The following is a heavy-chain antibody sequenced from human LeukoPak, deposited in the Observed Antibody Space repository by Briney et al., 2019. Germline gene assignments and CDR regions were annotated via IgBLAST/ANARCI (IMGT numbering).Heavy chain of an antibody. CDR1: GGSISSHY. D-gene: IGHD5-24*01. V-gene: IGHV4-59*11. Sequence: SETLSLTCTVSGGSISSHYWSWIRQPPGKGLEWIGYIYYSGSTNYNPSLKSRVTISVDTSKNQFSLKLSSVTAADTAVYYCARTSRDGYNDYGGQGPLVTVSS. CDR2: IYYSGST. J-gene: IGHJ4*02. CDR3: ARTSRDGYNDY.